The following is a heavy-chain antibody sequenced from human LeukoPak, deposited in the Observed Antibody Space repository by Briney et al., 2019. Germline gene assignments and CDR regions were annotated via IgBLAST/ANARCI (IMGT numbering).Heavy chain of an antibody. Sequence: GASVKVSCKASGYTFTSYYTHWVRQAPGQGLEWMGIINPSGGSTSYAQKLQGRVTMTRDTSTSTVYMELCSLRSEDTAVYYCARERGLAALDAFDIWGQGTMVTVSS. CDR3: ARERGLAALDAFDI. V-gene: IGHV1-46*01. D-gene: IGHD6-6*01. CDR1: GYTFTSYY. CDR2: INPSGGST. J-gene: IGHJ3*02.